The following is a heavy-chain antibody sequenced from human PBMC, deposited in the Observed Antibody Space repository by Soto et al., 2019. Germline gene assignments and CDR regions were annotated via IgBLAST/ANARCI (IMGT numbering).Heavy chain of an antibody. V-gene: IGHV1-3*01. D-gene: IGHD5-18*01. CDR1: GYTFTSYA. J-gene: IGHJ4*02. CDR2: INDGNGNT. CDR3: ARDPGYSYGYN. Sequence: QVQLVQSGAEVKKPGASVKVSCKASGYTFTSYAMHWVRQAPGQSLEWMGWINDGNGNTKYSQKFQGRVTITRDTSASTAYMELSSLRSEDTAVYYCARDPGYSYGYNWGKGTLVTVSS.